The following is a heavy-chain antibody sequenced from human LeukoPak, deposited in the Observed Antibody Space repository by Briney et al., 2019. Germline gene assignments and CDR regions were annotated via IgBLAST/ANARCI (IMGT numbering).Heavy chain of an antibody. V-gene: IGHV3-7*01. CDR1: GFTFSNYW. J-gene: IGHJ4*02. CDR3: ARDLGIDRFDC. Sequence: GGSLRLSCAASGFTFSNYWMSWVRQAPGKGLEWVANIKKDGSEKYYVDSVKGRFTVSRDNAQNSLYLQMNSVRGEDTAVYYCARDLGIDRFDCWGQGSLVTVSS. CDR2: IKKDGSEK. D-gene: IGHD1-26*01.